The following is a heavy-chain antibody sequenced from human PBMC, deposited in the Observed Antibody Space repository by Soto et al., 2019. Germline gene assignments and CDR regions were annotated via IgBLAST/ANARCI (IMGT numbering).Heavy chain of an antibody. D-gene: IGHD7-27*01. CDR2: IWDDGSNT. Sequence: QVQLVESGGGVVQPGRSLRLSCAASGFIFSSFGMHWVRQAPGKGLEWVAHIWDDGSNTYYADPVKGRFTISRDNSRNTVYLQMNSLRAEDAAVYHCVRDLLGSGGHFDYWGQGTLVTVSS. CDR3: VRDLLGSGGHFDY. J-gene: IGHJ4*02. CDR1: GFIFSSFG. V-gene: IGHV3-33*01.